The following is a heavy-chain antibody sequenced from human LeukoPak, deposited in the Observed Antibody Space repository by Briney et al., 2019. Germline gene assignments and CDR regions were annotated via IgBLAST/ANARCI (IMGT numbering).Heavy chain of an antibody. CDR1: GYTLTELS. V-gene: IGHV1-24*01. Sequence: GASVKVSCKVSGYTLTELSMHWVRQAPGEGLEWMGGSDPEEGETSYAQKFQGRITMTEDTSTDTAHMELSSLRSEDTAVYYCATLPPPYSGYETVDYWGQGTLVTVSS. D-gene: IGHD5-12*01. CDR3: ATLPPPYSGYETVDY. CDR2: SDPEEGET. J-gene: IGHJ4*02.